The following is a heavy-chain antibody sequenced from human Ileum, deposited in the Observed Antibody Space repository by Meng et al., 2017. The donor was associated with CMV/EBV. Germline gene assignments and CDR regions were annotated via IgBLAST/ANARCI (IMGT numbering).Heavy chain of an antibody. CDR2: LYYNGDT. Sequence: QPQLQESGPGLLKPSETLSLPCTVSGGPISSNYYWGWIRQSPGKGLEWIGSLYYNGDTYYNPSLKSRVTLSVDTSKNQFSLKLNSVIAADTAVYYCAQRIYIDSYYFDSWGQGTLVTVSP. D-gene: IGHD2/OR15-2a*01. J-gene: IGHJ4*02. CDR3: AQRIYIDSYYFDS. CDR1: GGPISSNYY. V-gene: IGHV4-39*07.